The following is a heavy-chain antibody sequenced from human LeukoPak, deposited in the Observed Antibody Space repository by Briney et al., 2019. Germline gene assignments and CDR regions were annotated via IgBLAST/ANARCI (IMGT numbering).Heavy chain of an antibody. D-gene: IGHD3-3*01. CDR3: ARRLGITIFGVVIDDYFDY. J-gene: IGHJ4*02. V-gene: IGHV4-39*01. CDR2: IYYGGST. Sequence: SETLSLTCTVSGGSISSSSYYWGWIRQPPGKGLEWIGSIYYGGSTYYNPSLKSRVTISVDTSKNQFSLKLSSVTAADTAVYYCARRLGITIFGVVIDDYFDYWGQGTLVTVSS. CDR1: GGSISSSSYY.